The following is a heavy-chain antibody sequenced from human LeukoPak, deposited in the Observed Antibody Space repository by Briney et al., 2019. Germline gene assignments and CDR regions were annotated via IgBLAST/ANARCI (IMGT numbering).Heavy chain of an antibody. V-gene: IGHV3-30*04. CDR3: AKAYYDSSGYYNY. CDR1: GFTFCSYA. J-gene: IGHJ4*02. D-gene: IGHD3-22*01. CDR2: ISYDRNNK. Sequence: PGGSLRLSCAASGFTFCSYAMHWVRQAPGKGLEWVAVISYDRNNKYYTDPVKSLFNNSRDNSKNTLYLQMNSQRAEDTAVYYCAKAYYDSSGYYNYWGQGTLVTISS.